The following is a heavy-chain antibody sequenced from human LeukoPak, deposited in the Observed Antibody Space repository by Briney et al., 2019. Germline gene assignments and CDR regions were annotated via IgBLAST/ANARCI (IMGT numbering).Heavy chain of an antibody. J-gene: IGHJ4*02. CDR1: GGSISRHY. V-gene: IGHV4-59*11. CDR3: ARGGSGYSYGYDY. CDR2: IYSTGST. Sequence: PPGTLSLTCAVSGGSISRHYTSWVRQPPGTGLGWIGYIYSTGSTNYNPSLKSRVTISVDTSKNQFSLKLSSVTAADTAVYYCARGGSGYSYGYDYWGQGTLVTVSP. D-gene: IGHD5-18*01.